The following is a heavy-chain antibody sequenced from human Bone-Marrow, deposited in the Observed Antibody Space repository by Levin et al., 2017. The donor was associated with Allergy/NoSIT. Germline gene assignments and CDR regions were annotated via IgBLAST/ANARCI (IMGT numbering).Heavy chain of an antibody. CDR3: AREVAYDGPSDYSGMDV. V-gene: IGHV4-31*03. CDR2: IYYSGST. J-gene: IGHJ6*02. CDR1: GGSIGSGGYH. Sequence: PSETLSLTCTVSGGSIGSGGYHWSWIRQHPGTGLEWIGYIYYSGSTYYSPSLKSRVTMSLDTSKSQFSLKLTSVTAADTAVYYCAREVAYDGPSDYSGMDVWGQGTTVTVSS. D-gene: IGHD5-12*01.